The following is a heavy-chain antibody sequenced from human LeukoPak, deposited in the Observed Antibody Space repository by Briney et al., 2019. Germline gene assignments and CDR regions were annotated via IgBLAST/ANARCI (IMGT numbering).Heavy chain of an antibody. CDR2: ISAYNGNT. V-gene: IGHV1-18*01. CDR1: GYTFTSYG. J-gene: IGHJ4*02. D-gene: IGHD3-22*01. Sequence: ASVKVSCKASGYTFTSYGISWVRQAPGQWLEWMGWISAYNGNTNYAQKLQGRVTMTTDTSTSTAYMELRSLRSDDTAVYYCARDHNYYDSSGYTDYWGQGTLVTVSS. CDR3: ARDHNYYDSSGYTDY.